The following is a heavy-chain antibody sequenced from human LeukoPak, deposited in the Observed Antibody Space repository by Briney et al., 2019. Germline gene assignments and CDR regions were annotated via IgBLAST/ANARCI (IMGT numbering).Heavy chain of an antibody. J-gene: IGHJ4*02. Sequence: PSETLSLTCTVSGGSISSYYWSWIRQPPGKGMEWIGYIYYSGSTNYNPSLKSRVTISVDTAKNQFSLKLSSVTAADTAVYYCARANRYAGGDRHFDYRGQGTLVTVSS. V-gene: IGHV4-59*01. D-gene: IGHD1-14*01. CDR1: GGSISSYY. CDR2: IYYSGST. CDR3: ARANRYAGGDRHFDY.